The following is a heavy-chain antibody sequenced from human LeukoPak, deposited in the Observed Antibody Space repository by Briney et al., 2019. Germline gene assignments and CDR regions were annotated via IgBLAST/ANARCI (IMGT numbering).Heavy chain of an antibody. CDR2: INPNSGGT. V-gene: IGHV1-2*02. Sequence: ASVKVSCKASGYTFTGYYMHWVRQAPGQGLEWMGWINPNSGGTNYAQKFQGRVTMTRDTSISTAYMELSRLRSDDTAVYYCARGGTERAYYYYYMDVWDKGTTVTVSS. J-gene: IGHJ6*03. CDR1: GYTFTGYY. CDR3: ARGGTERAYYYYYMDV. D-gene: IGHD1-1*01.